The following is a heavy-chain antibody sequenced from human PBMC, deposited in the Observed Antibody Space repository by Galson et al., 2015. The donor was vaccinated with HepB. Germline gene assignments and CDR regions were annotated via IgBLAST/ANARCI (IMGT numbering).Heavy chain of an antibody. V-gene: IGHV4-34*01. J-gene: IGHJ4*02. CDR1: GGSFSGYY. D-gene: IGHD2-15*01. CDR2: INHSGST. CDR3: ASRTRFCSGGSCPADY. Sequence: SETLSLTCAVYGGSFSGYYWSWIRQPPGKGLEWIGEINHSGSTNYNPSLKSRVTISVDTSKNQFSLKLSSVTAADTAVYYCASRTRFCSGGSCPADYWGQGTLVTVSS.